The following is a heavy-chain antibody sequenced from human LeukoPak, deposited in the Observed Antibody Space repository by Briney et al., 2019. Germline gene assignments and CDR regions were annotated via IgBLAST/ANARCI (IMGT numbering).Heavy chain of an antibody. V-gene: IGHV3-23*01. J-gene: IGHJ6*03. D-gene: IGHD3-3*01. Sequence: PGESLRLSCAASGFTFSSYAMSWVRQAPGKGLEWVSAISGSGGSTYYADSVKGRFTISRDNSKNTLYLQMNSLRAEDTAVYYCAKVPYYDFWSSFMDVWGKGTTVTVSS. CDR1: GFTFSSYA. CDR2: ISGSGGST. CDR3: AKVPYYDFWSSFMDV.